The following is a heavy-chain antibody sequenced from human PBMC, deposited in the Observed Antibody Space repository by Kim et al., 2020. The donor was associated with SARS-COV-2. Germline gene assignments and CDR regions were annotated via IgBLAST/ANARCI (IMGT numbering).Heavy chain of an antibody. V-gene: IGHV3-11*05. CDR1: GFSFSDHY. CDR3: ARGWRPDGFDF. Sequence: GGSLRLSCAASGFSFSDHYMSWIRQAPGKGLEWISYTSGSSTYTNYADSVKGRFTISRDNSKNSLYLQMNSLRVDDTAVYYCARGWRPDGFDFWGQGSLVTVSS. D-gene: IGHD2-15*01. J-gene: IGHJ4*02. CDR2: TSGSSTYT.